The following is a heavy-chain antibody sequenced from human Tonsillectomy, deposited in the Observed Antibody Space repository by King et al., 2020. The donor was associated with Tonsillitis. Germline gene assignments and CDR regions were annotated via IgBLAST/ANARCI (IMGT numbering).Heavy chain of an antibody. D-gene: IGHD2-2*02. CDR1: AYTFRTYV. Sequence: VQLVESGGGVVQPGTSLRLSCEVSAYTFRTYVLVWVRQAPGKGLEWGAVISYDGKNKVYAESVKGRFTISRDNSKNTLFMQLNSLRPEDTAVYYCAVRRDCSDSNCYNAFYIWGQGTMVTVSS. CDR2: ISYDGKNK. CDR3: AVRRDCSDSNCYNAFYI. V-gene: IGHV3-30*04. J-gene: IGHJ3*02.